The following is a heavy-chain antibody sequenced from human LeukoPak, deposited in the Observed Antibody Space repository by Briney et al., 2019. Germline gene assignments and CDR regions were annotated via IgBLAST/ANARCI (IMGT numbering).Heavy chain of an antibody. CDR3: AREDREDSPNPHGMDV. CDR1: GFTFSSYG. D-gene: IGHD1-14*01. V-gene: IGHV3-30*03. Sequence: QAGGSLRLSCAASGFTFSSYGMHWVRQAPGKGLDWVAVISHDGNNKYYTNSVKGRFTISRDNAKNSLYLQMNSLRAEDTAVYYCAREDREDSPNPHGMDVWGQGTTVTVSS. CDR2: ISHDGNNK. J-gene: IGHJ6*02.